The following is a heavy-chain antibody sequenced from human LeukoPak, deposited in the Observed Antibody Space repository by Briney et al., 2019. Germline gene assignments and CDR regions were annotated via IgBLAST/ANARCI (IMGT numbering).Heavy chain of an antibody. D-gene: IGHD6-13*01. J-gene: IGHJ4*02. CDR1: GFTFRTYG. CDR3: AKIRRGHIAAAVDY. Sequence: GGSLRLSCAASGFTFRTYGMNWVRQAPGKGLEWISYINSNSDTVHYSNSVEGRFTISRDNAKNTLYLQMNSLRAEDTAVYYCAKIRRGHIAAAVDYWGQGTLVTASS. V-gene: IGHV3-48*04. CDR2: INSNSDTV.